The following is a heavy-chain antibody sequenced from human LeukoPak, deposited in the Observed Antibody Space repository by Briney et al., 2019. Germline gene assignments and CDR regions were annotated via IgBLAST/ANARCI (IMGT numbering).Heavy chain of an antibody. CDR3: ARGPPFDS. V-gene: IGHV4-59*01. CDR2: IYCSGST. J-gene: IGHJ4*02. CDR1: GGSMTSYY. Sequence: PSETLSLTCNVSGGSMTSYYWSWIRQPPGKGLEWIGYIYCSGSTKYNPSLKSRVTISVDTSKNQFSLRLSSMTAADAAVYYCARGPPFDSWGQGTLVTVSS.